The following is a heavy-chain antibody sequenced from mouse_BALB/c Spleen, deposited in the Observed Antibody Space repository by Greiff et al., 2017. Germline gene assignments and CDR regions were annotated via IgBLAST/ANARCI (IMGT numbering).Heavy chain of an antibody. J-gene: IGHJ1*01. D-gene: IGHD1-1*01. Sequence: EVQLQQSGAELVKPGASVKLSCTASGFNIKDTYMHWVKQRPEQGLEWIGRIDPANGNTKYDPKFQGKATITADTSSNTAYLQLSSLTSEDTAVYYCARCYGSSYWYFDVWGAGTTVTVSS. CDR2: IDPANGNT. CDR1: GFNIKDTY. CDR3: ARCYGSSYWYFDV. V-gene: IGHV14-3*02.